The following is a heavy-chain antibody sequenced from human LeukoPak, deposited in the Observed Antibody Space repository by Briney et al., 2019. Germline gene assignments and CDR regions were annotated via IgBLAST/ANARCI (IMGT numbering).Heavy chain of an antibody. CDR1: GGSISSSSYY. V-gene: IGHV4-39*07. D-gene: IGHD4-11*01. CDR2: IYYSGST. CDR3: TRRGNYVFPYSYYMDV. Sequence: PSETLSLTCTVSGGSISSSSYYWGWIRQPPGKGLEWIGSIYYSGSTYYNPSLKSRVTISVDTSKNQFSLKLSSLTAADTAVYYCTRRGNYVFPYSYYMDVWGKGTTVTVSS. J-gene: IGHJ6*03.